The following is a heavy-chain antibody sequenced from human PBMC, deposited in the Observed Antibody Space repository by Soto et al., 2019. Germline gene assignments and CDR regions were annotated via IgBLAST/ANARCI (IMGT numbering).Heavy chain of an antibody. J-gene: IGHJ4*01. V-gene: IGHV4-4*02. D-gene: IGHD3-10*01. CDR2: IYHHGGT. CDR3: ARLRSSADY. Sequence: PSETLSLTCAVSSVSITSNAWWTWVRQPPGKGLEWIGEIYHHGGTNYNPSLKSRVTISVDKSKNEFSLNLTSVTAADTAVYYCARLRSSADYWGHGTLVTVSS. CDR1: SVSITSNAW.